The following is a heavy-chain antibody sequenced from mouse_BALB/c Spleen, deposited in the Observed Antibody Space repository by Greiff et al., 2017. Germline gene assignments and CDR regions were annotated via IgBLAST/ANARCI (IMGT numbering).Heavy chain of an antibody. J-gene: IGHJ3*01. CDR3: ARWDHYYGYFAY. Sequence: VQLQQSGAELVKPGASVKLSCTASGFNIKDTYMHWVKQRPEQGLEWIGRIDPANGNTKYDPKFQGKATITADTSSNTAYLQLSSLTSEDTAVYYCARWDHYYGYFAYWGQGTLVTVSA. V-gene: IGHV14-3*02. D-gene: IGHD1-2*01. CDR2: IDPANGNT. CDR1: GFNIKDTY.